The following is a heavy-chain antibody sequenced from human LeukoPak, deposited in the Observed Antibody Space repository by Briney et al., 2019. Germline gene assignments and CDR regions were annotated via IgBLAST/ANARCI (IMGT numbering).Heavy chain of an antibody. CDR3: ARLPRYGDYAPEKDY. V-gene: IGHV4-59*08. CDR2: IYYSGST. J-gene: IGHJ4*02. D-gene: IGHD4-17*01. Sequence: SETLSLTCTVSGGSISSYYWGWIRQPPGKGLEWIGYIYYSGSTNYNPSLKSRVTISVDTSKNQFSLKLSSVTAADTAVYYCARLPRYGDYAPEKDYWGQGTLVTVSS. CDR1: GGSISSYY.